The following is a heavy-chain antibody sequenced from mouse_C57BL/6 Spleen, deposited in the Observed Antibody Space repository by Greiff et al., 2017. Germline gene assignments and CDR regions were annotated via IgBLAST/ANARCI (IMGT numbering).Heavy chain of an antibody. Sequence: VQLQQPGAELVKPEASVKLSCKASGYTFTSYWMQWVKQRPGQGLEWIGEIDPSDSYTNYNQKFKGKATLTVDTSSSTAYMQLSSLTSEDSAVYYCASYYSNHGYFDYWGQGTTLTVSS. CDR1: GYTFTSYW. V-gene: IGHV1-50*01. D-gene: IGHD2-5*01. J-gene: IGHJ2*01. CDR3: ASYYSNHGYFDY. CDR2: IDPSDSYT.